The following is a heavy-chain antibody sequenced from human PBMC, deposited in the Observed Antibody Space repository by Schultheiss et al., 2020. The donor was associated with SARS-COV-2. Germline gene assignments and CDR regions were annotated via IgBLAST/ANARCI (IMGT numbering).Heavy chain of an antibody. V-gene: IGHV3-33*01. Sequence: SCAASGFTFSSYGMHWVRQAPGKGLEWVAVIWYDGSNKYYADSVKGRFTISRDNSKNTLYLQMNSLRAEDTAVYYCARDQDYGDDFDYWGQGTLVTVSS. CDR1: GFTFSSYG. J-gene: IGHJ4*02. CDR3: ARDQDYGDDFDY. CDR2: IWYDGSNK. D-gene: IGHD4-17*01.